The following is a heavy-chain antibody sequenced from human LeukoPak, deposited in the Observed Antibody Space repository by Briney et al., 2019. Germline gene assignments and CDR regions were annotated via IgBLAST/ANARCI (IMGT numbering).Heavy chain of an antibody. V-gene: IGHV3-53*05. Sequence: GGSLRLSCAASGFTVSTNYMSWVRQAPGKGLEWVSIIYSGGNTYYADSVKGRFIISRDNSKNTLYLQMDSLRAEDTAVYYCARDFGSSSWYIDYWGQGTLVTVSS. J-gene: IGHJ4*02. CDR3: ARDFGSSSWYIDY. CDR1: GFTVSTNY. CDR2: IYSGGNT. D-gene: IGHD2-2*02.